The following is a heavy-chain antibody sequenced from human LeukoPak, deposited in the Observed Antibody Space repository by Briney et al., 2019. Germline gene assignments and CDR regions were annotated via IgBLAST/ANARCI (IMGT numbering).Heavy chain of an antibody. CDR2: INPNSGGT. CDR3: ARDNYYDSSDPFDY. V-gene: IGHV1-2*02. CDR1: GYTFTGYY. J-gene: IGHJ4*02. D-gene: IGHD3-22*01. Sequence: VSVKVSCKASGYTFTGYYMHWVRQAPGQGLEWMGWINPNSGGTNYAQKFQGRVTMTRDTSISTAYMELSRLRSDDTAVYYCARDNYYDSSDPFDYWGQGTLVTVSS.